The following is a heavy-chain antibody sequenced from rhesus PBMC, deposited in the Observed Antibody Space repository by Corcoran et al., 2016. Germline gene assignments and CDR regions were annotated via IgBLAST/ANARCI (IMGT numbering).Heavy chain of an antibody. J-gene: IGHJ5-2*02. Sequence: QVQLQESGPAVVKPSETLSLTCAVSGGSISSSNWRSWIRQPPGKGRGRIWGIYGSGGSTEYNPSLKSRVTISKDTSKNQFSLKLSSVTAADTAVYYCAREDVVVVSAGHNSLDVWGRGVLVTVSS. CDR3: AREDVVVVSAGHNSLDV. D-gene: IGHD2-39*02. CDR2: IYGSGGST. CDR1: GGSISSSNW. V-gene: IGHV4-93*01.